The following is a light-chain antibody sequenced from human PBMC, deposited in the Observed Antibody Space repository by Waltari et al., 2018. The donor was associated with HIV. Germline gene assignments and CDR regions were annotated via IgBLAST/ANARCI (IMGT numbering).Light chain of an antibody. CDR2: GAS. CDR3: QQYNNWPIT. CDR1: QSVNTL. J-gene: IGKJ5*01. Sequence: EVVLTQSPATLSVSAGARATLSCRGSQSVNTLLAWYQQKPGQPPRLLIYGASTRAADSPARFSGSGSGTEFTLAISSLQSEDSAVYYCQQYNNWPITFGQGTRLEIE. V-gene: IGKV3-15*01.